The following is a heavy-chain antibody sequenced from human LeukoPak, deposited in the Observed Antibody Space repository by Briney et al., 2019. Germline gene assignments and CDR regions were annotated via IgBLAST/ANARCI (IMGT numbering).Heavy chain of an antibody. Sequence: ASVKVSCKVSGYTLTELSMHWVRQAPGKGLEWMGGFDPEDGETNYAQKFQGRVTMTEDTSTDTAYMELSSLRSEDTAVYYCATGSSPAGPYGMDVWGQGTTVTVSS. CDR3: ATGSSPAGPYGMDV. CDR1: GYTLTELS. V-gene: IGHV1-24*01. D-gene: IGHD6-13*01. CDR2: FDPEDGET. J-gene: IGHJ6*02.